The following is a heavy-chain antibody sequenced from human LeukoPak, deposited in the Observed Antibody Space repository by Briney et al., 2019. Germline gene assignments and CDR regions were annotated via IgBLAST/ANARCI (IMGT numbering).Heavy chain of an antibody. V-gene: IGHV3-48*04. D-gene: IGHD1-26*01. Sequence: TGGSLRLSCGASGFTLNGYNMNWVRQAPGKRLEWISYISSGSTTIYYADSVKGRFTISRDNAKNALYLQINSLRADDTAAYYCTRELSGSSSRHFDYWGQGTLATVSS. CDR1: GFTLNGYN. CDR2: ISSGSTTI. CDR3: TRELSGSSSRHFDY. J-gene: IGHJ4*02.